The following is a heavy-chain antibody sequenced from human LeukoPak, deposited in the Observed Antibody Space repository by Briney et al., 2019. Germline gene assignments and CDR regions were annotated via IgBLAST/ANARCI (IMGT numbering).Heavy chain of an antibody. CDR2: IWYDGSNK. CDR1: GFTFSSYG. J-gene: IGHJ5*02. Sequence: PGGSLRLSCAASGFTFSSYGMHWVRQAPGKGLEWVAVIWYDGSNKYYADSVKGRFTISRDNSKNTLYPQMNSLRAEDTAVYYCARDRRYCSSTSCYLKGNWFDPWGQGTLVTVSS. D-gene: IGHD2-2*01. CDR3: ARDRRYCSSTSCYLKGNWFDP. V-gene: IGHV3-33*01.